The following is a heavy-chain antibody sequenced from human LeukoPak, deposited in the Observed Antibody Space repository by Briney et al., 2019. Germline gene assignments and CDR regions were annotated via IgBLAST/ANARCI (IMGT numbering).Heavy chain of an antibody. V-gene: IGHV4-59*01. CDR2: ISYSGVT. CDR3: ARSPGGSYFDY. CDR1: GGSTSTYY. Sequence: SETLSLTCTVSGGSTSTYYWSWIRQPPGKGLEWVGYISYSGVTNYNPSLKSRVTISVDTSKNQFSLKLSSVTAADTAVYYCARSPGGSYFDYWGQGTLVTVSS. D-gene: IGHD1-26*01. J-gene: IGHJ4*02.